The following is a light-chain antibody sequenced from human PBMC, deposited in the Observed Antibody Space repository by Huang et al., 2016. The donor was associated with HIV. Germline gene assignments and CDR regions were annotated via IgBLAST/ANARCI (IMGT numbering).Light chain of an antibody. CDR3: QQYQVWPPAT. J-gene: IGKJ1*01. CDR1: QRIGTN. V-gene: IGKV3-15*01. Sequence: DIVMTHSPATLSLSPGERATLSCRASQRIGTNLAWYQQNPGQAPRRLIYGGSTRASGIPDGFSGSGSGTEFTLTIYSLQAEDFAVDYCQQYQVWPPATFGQGTRVEIK. CDR2: GGS.